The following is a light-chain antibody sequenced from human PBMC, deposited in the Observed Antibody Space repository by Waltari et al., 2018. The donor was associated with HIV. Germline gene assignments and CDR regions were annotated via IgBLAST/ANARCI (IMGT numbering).Light chain of an antibody. J-gene: IGKJ2*01. V-gene: IGKV3-15*01. CDR2: GAS. CDR1: QSVSSN. CDR3: QHYNNWPYP. Sequence: EIVMTQSPATLSVSPGERATLSCRASQSVSSNLAWYHKKPGQPPRLLIFGASTRATGVPARFSGSGSGTEFSLTISSLQSEDFTVYYCQHYNNWPYPFGQGTKLEIK.